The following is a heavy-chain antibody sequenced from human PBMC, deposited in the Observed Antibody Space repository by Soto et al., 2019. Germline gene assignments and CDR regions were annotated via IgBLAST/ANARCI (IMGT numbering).Heavy chain of an antibody. D-gene: IGHD4-4*01. CDR1: GGSISSYS. Sequence: QVQLQESGPGLVKPSETLSLTCTVSGGSISSYSWSWIRQPPGQGLEWIGYIYYSGSTNYNPSLTSRVTISVDTSQNQFSLKLSSVTAADTAVYYCARRVTTAYYYYYMDVWCKGTTVTVSS. CDR3: ARRVTTAYYYYYMDV. CDR2: IYYSGST. V-gene: IGHV4-59*08. J-gene: IGHJ6*03.